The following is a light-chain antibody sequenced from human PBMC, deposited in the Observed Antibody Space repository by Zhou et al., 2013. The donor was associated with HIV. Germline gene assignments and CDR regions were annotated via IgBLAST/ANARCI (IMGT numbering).Light chain of an antibody. CDR3: QQRSTWPQT. V-gene: IGKV3-11*01. CDR2: DAS. J-gene: IGKJ2*01. CDR1: QSVSSY. Sequence: EIVLTQSPVTLSLSPGERATLSCRASQSVSSYLAWYQQKPGQAPRLLIYDASNRATGIPARFSGSGSGTDFTLTISSLEPEDFAVYYCQQRSTWPQTFGQGTKLEIK.